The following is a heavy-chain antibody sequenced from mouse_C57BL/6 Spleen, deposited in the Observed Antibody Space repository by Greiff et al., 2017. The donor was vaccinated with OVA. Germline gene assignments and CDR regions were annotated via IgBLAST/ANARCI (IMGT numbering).Heavy chain of an antibody. CDR1: GFNIKDDY. CDR2: IDPENGDT. D-gene: IGHD2-3*01. V-gene: IGHV14-4*01. J-gene: IGHJ2*01. Sequence: VHVKQSGAELVRPGASVKLSCTASGFNIKDDYMHWVKQRPEQGLEWIGWIDPENGDTEYASKFQGKATITADTSSNTAYLQLSSLTSEDTAVYYCTRWSNSDYWGQGTTLTVSS. CDR3: TRWSNSDY.